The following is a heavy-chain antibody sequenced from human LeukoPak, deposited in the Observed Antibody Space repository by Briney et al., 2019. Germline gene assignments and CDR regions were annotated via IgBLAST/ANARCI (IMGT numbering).Heavy chain of an antibody. D-gene: IGHD1-1*01. J-gene: IGHJ6*03. V-gene: IGHV4-4*07. Sequence: PSETLSLTCTLSGGSISSYYWSWLRHPAGKGLEWLGRIYTSGSTNYNPSLKSRVTISVDKSKNQFSLKLSSVTAADTAVYYCARAWVQLERLFDYYYMDVWGKGTTVTVSS. CDR3: ARAWVQLERLFDYYYMDV. CDR2: IYTSGST. CDR1: GGSISSYY.